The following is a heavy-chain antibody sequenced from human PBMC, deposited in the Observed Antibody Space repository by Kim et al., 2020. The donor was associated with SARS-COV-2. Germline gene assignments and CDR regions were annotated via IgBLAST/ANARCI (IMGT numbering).Heavy chain of an antibody. J-gene: IGHJ4*02. CDR3: ARGKWLRRDYFDY. D-gene: IGHD6-19*01. Sequence: YNPSLKSRVTISGDTSKNQCSQKLSSVTAADTAVYYCARGKWLRRDYFDYWGQGTLVTVSS. V-gene: IGHV4-34*01.